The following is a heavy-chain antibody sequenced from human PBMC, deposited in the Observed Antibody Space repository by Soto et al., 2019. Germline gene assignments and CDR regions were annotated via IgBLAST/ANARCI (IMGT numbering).Heavy chain of an antibody. Sequence: SETLSLTCTVSGGSISSYYWSWIRQPPGKGLEWIGYIYYSGSTNYNPSLKSRVTISVDTSKNQFSLKLSSVTAADTAVYYCARESYYGSGSYFDYWGQGTLVTVSS. CDR1: GGSISSYY. CDR3: ARESYYGSGSYFDY. J-gene: IGHJ4*02. D-gene: IGHD3-10*01. V-gene: IGHV4-59*01. CDR2: IYYSGST.